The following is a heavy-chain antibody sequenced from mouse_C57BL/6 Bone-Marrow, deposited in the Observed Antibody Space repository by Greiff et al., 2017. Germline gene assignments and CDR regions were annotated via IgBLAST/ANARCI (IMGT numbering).Heavy chain of an antibody. CDR3: ARPDDYYAMDY. V-gene: IGHV1-50*01. CDR1: GYTFTSYW. Sequence: VQLQQPGAELVKPGASVKLSCKASGYTFTSYWMQWVKQRPGQGLEWIGEIDPSASYTNYNQKFKGKATLTVDTSSSTAYMQLSSLTSEDSAVYYCARPDDYYAMDYWGQGTSVTVSS. J-gene: IGHJ4*01. CDR2: IDPSASYT.